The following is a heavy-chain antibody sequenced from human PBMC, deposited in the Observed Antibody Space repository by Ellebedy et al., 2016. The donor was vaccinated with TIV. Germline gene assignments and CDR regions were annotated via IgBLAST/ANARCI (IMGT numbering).Heavy chain of an antibody. CDR1: GYTFTSYD. CDR3: ATCDYGSGSRIFDY. CDR2: MNPNSGNT. D-gene: IGHD3-10*01. J-gene: IGHJ4*02. Sequence: AASVKVSCKASGYTFTSYDINWVRQATGQGLEWMGWMNPNSGNTGYAQKFQGRVTITRNTSISTAYMELSSLRSEDTAVYYCATCDYGSGSRIFDYWGQGTLVTVSS. V-gene: IGHV1-8*03.